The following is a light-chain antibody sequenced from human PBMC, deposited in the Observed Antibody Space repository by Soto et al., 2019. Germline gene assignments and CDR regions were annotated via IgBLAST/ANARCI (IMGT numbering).Light chain of an antibody. CDR1: SSNIGAGYD. J-gene: IGLJ3*02. Sequence: QSVLTQPPSVSGAPGQRVTISCTGSSSNIGAGYDVHWYQQVPGTAPKLLIYGNINRPSGVPDRFSGSKSGTSASLAITGLQAEDEADYYCQSYDSSLSSWVFGGGTKLTDL. CDR3: QSYDSSLSSWV. V-gene: IGLV1-40*01. CDR2: GNI.